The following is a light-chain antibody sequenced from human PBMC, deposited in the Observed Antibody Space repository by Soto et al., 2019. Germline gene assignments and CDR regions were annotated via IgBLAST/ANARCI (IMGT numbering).Light chain of an antibody. CDR2: GAS. V-gene: IGKV3-15*01. J-gene: IGKJ1*01. CDR3: QQYYNWPRT. CDR1: QSVSST. Sequence: EIVITQSPATLSVSPGERATLSCRASQSVSSTLAWYQKKPGQDPRLLIYGASTRATDIPARFSGSGSGTEFTLTISRLQSEDFAVYYCQQYYNWPRTFGQGTKVDIK.